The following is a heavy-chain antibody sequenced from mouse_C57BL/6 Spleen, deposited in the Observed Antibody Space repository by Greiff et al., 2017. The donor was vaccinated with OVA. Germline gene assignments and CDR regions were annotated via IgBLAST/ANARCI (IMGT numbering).Heavy chain of an antibody. V-gene: IGHV5-9*01. Sequence: EVMLVESGGGLVKPGGSLKLSCAASGFTFSSYTMSWVRQTPETRLAWVATISGGGGNTYYPDSVKGRFTFSRDNAKNPLYLQMSSLRSEDTALYDWARQDYGSSFYMDDWGQGTTRTVSS. CDR3: ARQDYGSSFYMDD. CDR2: ISGGGGNT. J-gene: IGHJ2*01. CDR1: GFTFSSYT. D-gene: IGHD1-1*01.